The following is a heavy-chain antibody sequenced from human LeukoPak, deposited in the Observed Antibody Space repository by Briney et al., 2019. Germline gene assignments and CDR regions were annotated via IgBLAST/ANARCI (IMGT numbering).Heavy chain of an antibody. Sequence: PGGSLRLSCAASGFTFRTYSMNWVRRAPGKGLEWVSYISSSSSTIYYADSVKGRFTISRDNAKNSLHLQMNSLRAEDTAVYYCAREGLVVPATIDAFDIWGQGTMVTVSS. J-gene: IGHJ3*02. CDR1: GFTFRTYS. CDR3: AREGLVVPATIDAFDI. CDR2: ISSSSSTI. V-gene: IGHV3-48*01. D-gene: IGHD2-2*01.